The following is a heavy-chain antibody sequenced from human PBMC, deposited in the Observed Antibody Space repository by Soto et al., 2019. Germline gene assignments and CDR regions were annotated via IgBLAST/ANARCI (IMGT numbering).Heavy chain of an antibody. J-gene: IGHJ4*02. Sequence: QVQLVESGGGVVQPGRSLRLSCAASGFTFSSYAMHWVRQAPGKGLEWVAVISYDGSNKYYADSVKGRFTISRDNAKNSLYLQMNSLRAEDTAVYYCARDPPAAGTNWGQGTLVTVSS. CDR2: ISYDGSNK. D-gene: IGHD6-13*01. CDR3: ARDPPAAGTN. CDR1: GFTFSSYA. V-gene: IGHV3-30-3*01.